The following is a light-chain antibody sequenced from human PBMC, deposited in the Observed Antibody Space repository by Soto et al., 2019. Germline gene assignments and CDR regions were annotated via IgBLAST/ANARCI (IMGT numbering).Light chain of an antibody. J-gene: IGLJ1*01. CDR1: SSDVGGYNY. CDR3: CLYIGATTYV. V-gene: IGLV2-14*01. Sequence: QSALTQPASVSGSPGQSITISCTGTSSDVGGYNYVSWYQQHPGKAPKLMIYEVSNRPSGVSNRFPGSTSVNSASLTISGLQADDEADYYCCLYIGATTYVFGTGTKVTVL. CDR2: EVS.